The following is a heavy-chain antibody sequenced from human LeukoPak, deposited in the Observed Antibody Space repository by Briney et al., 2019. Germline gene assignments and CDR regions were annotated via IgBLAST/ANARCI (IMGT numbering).Heavy chain of an antibody. D-gene: IGHD3-9*01. CDR1: GFTFSSYA. J-gene: IGHJ4*02. Sequence: GGSLRLSCAASGFTFSSYAMSWVRQAPGKGLEWVSAISGSGGSTYYADSVKGRFTISRGNSKNTLYLQMNSLRAEDTAVYYCAKDRLDYDILTGYYDYWGQGTLVTVSS. CDR3: AKDRLDYDILTGYYDY. V-gene: IGHV3-23*01. CDR2: ISGSGGST.